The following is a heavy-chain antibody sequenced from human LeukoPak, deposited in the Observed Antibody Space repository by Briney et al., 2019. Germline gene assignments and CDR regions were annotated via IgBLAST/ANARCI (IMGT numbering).Heavy chain of an antibody. V-gene: IGHV3-48*03. Sequence: GGSLRLSCAASGFIFSSYEMNWVRQAPGKGLEWVSYIGDSGSIIYYADSVKGRFTISRDNAKNSLYLQMNSLRAEDTALYYCAKDFLRGDYVWYFVYWGQGTLVTVSS. CDR1: GFIFSSYE. D-gene: IGHD4-17*01. CDR2: IGDSGSII. J-gene: IGHJ4*02. CDR3: AKDFLRGDYVWYFVY.